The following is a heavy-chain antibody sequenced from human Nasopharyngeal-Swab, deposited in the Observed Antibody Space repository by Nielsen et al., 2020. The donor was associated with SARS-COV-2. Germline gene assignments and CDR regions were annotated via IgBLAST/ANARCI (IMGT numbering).Heavy chain of an antibody. CDR3: ARVGEPRAFDI. D-gene: IGHD1-26*01. CDR2: ISSSSYI. V-gene: IGHV3-21*01. CDR1: GFTFSSYS. Sequence: GGSLRLSCAASGFTFSSYSMNWVRQAPGKGLEWVSSISSSSYIYYADSVKGRFTISRDNAKNSLYLQMNSLRAEDTAVYYCARVGEPRAFDIWGQGTMVTVSS. J-gene: IGHJ3*02.